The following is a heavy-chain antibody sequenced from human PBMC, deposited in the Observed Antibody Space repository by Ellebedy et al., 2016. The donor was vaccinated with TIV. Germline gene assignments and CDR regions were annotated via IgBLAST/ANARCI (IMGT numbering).Heavy chain of an antibody. V-gene: IGHV3-30*02. Sequence: PGGSLRLSCAASGFTFSSRGMHWVRQAPGKGLEWVAFVSSEGTIKYYADSVKGRFTISRDSAKNTLYLQMNSLRVEDTSLYYCVMDSQTRWFGEGDYWGQGTLVTVSS. D-gene: IGHD3-10*01. CDR2: VSSEGTIK. J-gene: IGHJ4*02. CDR1: GFTFSSRG. CDR3: VMDSQTRWFGEGDY.